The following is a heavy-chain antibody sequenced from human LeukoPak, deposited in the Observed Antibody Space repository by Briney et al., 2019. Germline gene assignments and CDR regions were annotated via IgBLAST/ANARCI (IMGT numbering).Heavy chain of an antibody. J-gene: IGHJ4*02. D-gene: IGHD3-3*01. Sequence: PGGSLRLSCAASGFTFSSYAMSWVRQAPGKGLEWVSAISGSGGSTYYADSVKGRFTISRDNSKNTLYLQMNSLRAEDTAVYYCAKVEEITIFGVVTQGGFDYWGQGTLVTVSS. CDR1: GFTFSSYA. CDR3: AKVEEITIFGVVTQGGFDY. V-gene: IGHV3-23*01. CDR2: ISGSGGST.